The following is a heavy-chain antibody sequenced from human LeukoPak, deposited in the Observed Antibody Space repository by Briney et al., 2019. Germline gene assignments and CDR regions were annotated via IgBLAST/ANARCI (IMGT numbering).Heavy chain of an antibody. CDR1: GYSISSGYY. CDR3: AREWFGEPD. CDR2: IYHSGST. J-gene: IGHJ4*02. D-gene: IGHD3-10*01. V-gene: IGHV4-38-2*02. Sequence: SETLSLTCAVSGYSISSGYYWGWIRQPPGKGLEWIGSIYHSGSTYYNPSLKSRVTISVDTSKNQFSLKLSSVTAADTAVYYCAREWFGEPDWGQGTLVTVSS.